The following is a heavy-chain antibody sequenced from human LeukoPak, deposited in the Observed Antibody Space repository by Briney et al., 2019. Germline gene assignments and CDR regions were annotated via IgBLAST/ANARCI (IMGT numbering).Heavy chain of an antibody. Sequence: GGSLRLSCAASGFTFSSYGMHWVRQAPGKGLEWVAFIRYDGSNKYYADSVKGRFTISRDNSKNTLYLQMNSLRAEDTAVYYCANGIQLWAPDAFDIWGQGTMVTVSS. CDR1: GFTFSSYG. V-gene: IGHV3-30*02. J-gene: IGHJ3*02. CDR3: ANGIQLWAPDAFDI. D-gene: IGHD5-18*01. CDR2: IRYDGSNK.